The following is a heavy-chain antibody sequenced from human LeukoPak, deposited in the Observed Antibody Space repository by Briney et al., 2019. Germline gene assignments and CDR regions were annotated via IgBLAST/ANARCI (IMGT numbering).Heavy chain of an antibody. Sequence: PGGSLRLSCAASGFTFDDYGMSWVRQAPGKGLEWVSGINWNGGSTGYADSVKGRFTISRDNAKNSLYLQMNSLRAEDTALYYCARELERYYYYYYMDVWGKGTTVTVSS. V-gene: IGHV3-20*04. J-gene: IGHJ6*03. CDR3: ARELERYYYYYYMDV. CDR2: INWNGGST. CDR1: GFTFDDYG. D-gene: IGHD1-1*01.